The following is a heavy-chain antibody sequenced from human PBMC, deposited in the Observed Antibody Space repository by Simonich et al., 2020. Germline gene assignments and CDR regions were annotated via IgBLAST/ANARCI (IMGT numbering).Heavy chain of an antibody. CDR3: ARVRFEAFDI. Sequence: QVQLVQSGAEVKKPGASVKVSCKASGDTFTGDYMHWVRQAPGQGLEWMGWSNPNSGGTNYDQKFQGRVTMTRDTSNSTAYMELSRLRSDDTAVYYCARVRFEAFDIWGQGTMVTVSS. V-gene: IGHV1-2*02. CDR2: SNPNSGGT. CDR1: GDTFTGDY. J-gene: IGHJ3*02.